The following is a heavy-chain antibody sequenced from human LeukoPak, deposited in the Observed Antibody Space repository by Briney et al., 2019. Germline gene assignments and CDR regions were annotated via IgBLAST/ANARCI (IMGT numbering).Heavy chain of an antibody. J-gene: IGHJ4*02. V-gene: IGHV3-33*01. CDR3: AREAYCSGGSCYLYYFDY. CDR1: GFTFSSYG. Sequence: GGSLRLSCAASGFTFSSYGMHWVSQAPGKGLEWVAVIWYDGSNKYYADSVKGRFTISRDNSKNTLYLQMNSLRAEDTAVYYCAREAYCSGGSCYLYYFDYWGQGTLVTVSS. D-gene: IGHD2-15*01. CDR2: IWYDGSNK.